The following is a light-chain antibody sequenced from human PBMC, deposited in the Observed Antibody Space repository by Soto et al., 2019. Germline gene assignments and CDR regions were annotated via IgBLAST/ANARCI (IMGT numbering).Light chain of an antibody. CDR2: EVV. J-gene: IGLJ1*01. CDR1: KSDIGVYDF. V-gene: IGLV2-8*01. Sequence: QSALTQPPSASGSPGQSVTISCTGTKSDIGVYDFVSWYQHHPGKAPRLIIYEVVQRPSGVPDRFSGSKSGNTVSLTVSGLQAADEADYFCKSYAGRNTYVFGSGTKLTVL. CDR3: KSYAGRNTYV.